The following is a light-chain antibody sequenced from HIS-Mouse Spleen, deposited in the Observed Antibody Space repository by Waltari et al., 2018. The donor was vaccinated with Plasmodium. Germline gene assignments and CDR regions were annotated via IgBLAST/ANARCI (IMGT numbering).Light chain of an antibody. V-gene: IGKV3-20*01. CDR3: QQYGSSTLT. J-gene: IGKJ4*01. CDR2: GAS. CDR1: QSVSSSY. Sequence: DIVLTQSPGTLSLSPGERATLSCRASQSVSSSYLAWYQQKPVQAPRLLIYGASSRATGITDRFSGSGSGTDFTLTISRLETEDFAVYYCQQYGSSTLTFGGGTKVEIK.